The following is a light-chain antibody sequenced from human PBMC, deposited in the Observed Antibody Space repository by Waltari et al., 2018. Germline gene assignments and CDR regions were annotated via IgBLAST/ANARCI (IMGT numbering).Light chain of an antibody. CDR2: DVN. V-gene: IGLV2-14*03. Sequence: QSALTQPASVSGSPGQSITVSCTGSSSDIGDYNYVSWYQQHPGKVPKLMIYDVNKRPSGVSHLLFGSKSGNTASLTISGLQPEDEADYYCASYTSSGALMFGGGTKVTVL. CDR3: ASYTSSGALM. CDR1: SSDIGDYNY. J-gene: IGLJ3*02.